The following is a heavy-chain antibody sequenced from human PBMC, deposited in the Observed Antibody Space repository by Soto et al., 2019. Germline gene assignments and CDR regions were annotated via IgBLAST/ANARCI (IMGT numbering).Heavy chain of an antibody. Sequence: ASVKVSCKASGYTFTSYAMHWVRQAPGQRLEWMGWINAGNGNTKYSQKFQGRVTMTEDISTDTAYMELRSLRSEDTAMYYCTFHGWDGLDVWGQGTTVTVSS. D-gene: IGHD3-3*02. CDR1: GYTFTSYA. CDR2: INAGNGNT. V-gene: IGHV1-3*01. J-gene: IGHJ6*02. CDR3: TFHGWDGLDV.